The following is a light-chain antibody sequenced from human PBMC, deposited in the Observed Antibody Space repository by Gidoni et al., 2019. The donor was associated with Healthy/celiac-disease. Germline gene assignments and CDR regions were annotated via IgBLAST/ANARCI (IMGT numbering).Light chain of an antibody. Sequence: QSVLTQPPSVSGAPGQRVTISCTGSSSNIGAGYDVHWYQQLPGTAPKLLSYGNSHRPSGVPDRFSGSNSGTSASLAITGLQAEDEADYYCQSYDSSLSGSKVFGGGTKLTVL. CDR2: GNS. J-gene: IGLJ3*02. CDR1: SSNIGAGYD. CDR3: QSYDSSLSGSKV. V-gene: IGLV1-40*01.